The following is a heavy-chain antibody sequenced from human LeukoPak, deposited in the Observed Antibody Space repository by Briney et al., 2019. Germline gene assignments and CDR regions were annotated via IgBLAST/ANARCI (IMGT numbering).Heavy chain of an antibody. CDR1: GFTFCTHA. V-gene: IGHV3-23*01. CDR3: AKDGYYSSANHFARLHFDL. J-gene: IGHJ2*01. Sequence: GGSLRLSCEASGFTFCTHAMNWIRQTPGKGLEWLSVISGDVQTTTYASSVKGRFTISRDNSKNTLYLEMNSLRVDDTAIYYCAKDGYYSSANHFARLHFDLWGRGTRVTVSS. D-gene: IGHD3-3*01. CDR2: ISGDVQTT.